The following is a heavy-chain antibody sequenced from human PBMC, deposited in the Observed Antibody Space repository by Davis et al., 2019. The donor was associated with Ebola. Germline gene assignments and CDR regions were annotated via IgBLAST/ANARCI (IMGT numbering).Heavy chain of an antibody. V-gene: IGHV4-59*11. CDR1: GGSISSHY. Sequence: PSETLSLTCTVSGGSISSHYWSWIRQPPGKGLEWIGYIYYSGSTNYNPSLKSRVTISVDTSKNQFSLKLSSVTAADTAVYYCARGTVTPSYYYYGMDVWGQGTTVTVSS. CDR3: ARGTVTPSYYYYGMDV. J-gene: IGHJ6*02. CDR2: IYYSGST. D-gene: IGHD4-17*01.